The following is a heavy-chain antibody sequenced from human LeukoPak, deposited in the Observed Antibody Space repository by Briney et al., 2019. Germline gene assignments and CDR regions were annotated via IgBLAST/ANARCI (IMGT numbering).Heavy chain of an antibody. D-gene: IGHD7-27*01. CDR2: IFNDGST. Sequence: SETLSLTCTVSGGSISSYYWSWIRQPPGKGLQWIGKIFNDGSTTYSPSLKSRVTMSVDTSKNQFSLNLNSVTATDTALYFCARHRDLGRTGGVDGFDVWGQGTLVTVSS. V-gene: IGHV4-59*08. J-gene: IGHJ3*01. CDR1: GGSISSYY. CDR3: ARHRDLGRTGGVDGFDV.